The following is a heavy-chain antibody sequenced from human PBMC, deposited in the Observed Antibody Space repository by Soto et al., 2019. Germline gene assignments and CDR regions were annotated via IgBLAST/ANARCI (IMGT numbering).Heavy chain of an antibody. CDR1: GGSISSYY. Sequence: SETLSLTSTVSGGSISSYYWSWIRQPPGKGLEWIGYIYYSGSTNYNPSLKSRVTISVDTSKNQFSLKLSSVTAADTAVYYCARRGDSGELGYYYYGMDVWGQGTTVTVSS. D-gene: IGHD1-26*01. CDR3: ARRGDSGELGYYYYGMDV. CDR2: IYYSGST. J-gene: IGHJ6*02. V-gene: IGHV4-59*08.